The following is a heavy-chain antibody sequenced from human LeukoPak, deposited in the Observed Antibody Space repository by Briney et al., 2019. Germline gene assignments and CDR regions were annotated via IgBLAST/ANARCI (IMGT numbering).Heavy chain of an antibody. CDR3: ARDFLSITMVRGALNYYYYYYMDV. D-gene: IGHD3-10*01. V-gene: IGHV1-69*04. Sequence: SVKVSCKASGGTFSSYTISWVRQAPGQGLEWMGRIIPILGIANYAQEFQGRVTITADKSTSTAYMELSSLRSEDTAVYYCARDFLSITMVRGALNYYYYYYMDVWGKGTTVTVSS. CDR1: GGTFSSYT. J-gene: IGHJ6*03. CDR2: IIPILGIA.